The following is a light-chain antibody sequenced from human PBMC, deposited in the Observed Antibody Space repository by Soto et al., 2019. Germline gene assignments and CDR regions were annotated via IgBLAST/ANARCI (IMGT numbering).Light chain of an antibody. CDR3: QQYNNWPLT. CDR2: GAS. Sequence: EIVLTQSPDTLSLSPGDRATLSCRASQTVIRNYLAWHQQKPGQTPRLLVYGASSRATGIPDRFGGSGSGTEFTLTISSLQSEDFAVYSCQQYNNWPLTFGQGTKVDIK. V-gene: IGKV3D-15*01. CDR1: QTVIRN. J-gene: IGKJ1*01.